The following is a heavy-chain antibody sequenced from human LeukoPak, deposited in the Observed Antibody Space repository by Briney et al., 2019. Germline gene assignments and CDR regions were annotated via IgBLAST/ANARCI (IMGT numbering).Heavy chain of an antibody. V-gene: IGHV1-2*02. CDR3: ARDFGDGVVVSGAINAFDI. J-gene: IGHJ3*02. D-gene: IGHD2-2*02. CDR1: GYTFTGYY. Sequence: GASVKVSCKASGYTFTGYYMHWVRQAPGQGLEWMGWINPNSGGTNYAQKFQGRVTMTRDTSISTAYMELSRLRSDDTAVYYCARDFGDGVVVSGAINAFDIWGQGTMVTVSS. CDR2: INPNSGGT.